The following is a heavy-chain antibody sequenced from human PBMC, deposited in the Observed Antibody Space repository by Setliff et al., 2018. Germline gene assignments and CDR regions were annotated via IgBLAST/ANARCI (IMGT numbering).Heavy chain of an antibody. CDR3: GRASRFGTIVYRGDYYMDV. J-gene: IGHJ6*03. V-gene: IGHV7-4-1*02. CDR1: GYTFTTYA. Sequence: VKVSCKASGYTFTTYAMGWMRQAPGQGLEGMGWINTNTGNPRYAQGFTGRFVFSLDTSVSTAYLQINSLEAEDSAVYYCGRASRFGTIVYRGDYYMDVWGKGTTVTVSS. D-gene: IGHD3-10*01. CDR2: INTNTGNP.